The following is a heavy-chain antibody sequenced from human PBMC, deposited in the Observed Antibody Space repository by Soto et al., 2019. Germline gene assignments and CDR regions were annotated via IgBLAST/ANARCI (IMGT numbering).Heavy chain of an antibody. V-gene: IGHV3-11*01. CDR3: ARSHLYYDSSGYPDY. J-gene: IGHJ4*02. CDR2: ISSSGSTI. CDR1: GFTFSDYY. Sequence: GGSLRLSCAASGFTFSDYYMSWIRQAPGKGLEWVSYISSSGSTIYYADSVKGRSTISRDNAKNSLYLQMNSLRAEDTAVYYCARSHLYYDSSGYPDYWGQGTLVTVSS. D-gene: IGHD3-22*01.